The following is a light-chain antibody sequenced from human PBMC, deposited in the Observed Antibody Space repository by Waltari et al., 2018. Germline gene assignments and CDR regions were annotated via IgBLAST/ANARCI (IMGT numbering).Light chain of an antibody. CDR1: QSINTY. CDR3: QRYNSYANT. Sequence: DILMTQSPSTLSASVGDRVTITFRASQSINTYLAWYQQKPGNAPKLLIYGASTLESGVPGRFSGTGSGTEFTLTISSLQPDDFATYYCQRYNSYANTFGQGTKVDIK. V-gene: IGKV1-5*01. CDR2: GAS. J-gene: IGKJ2*01.